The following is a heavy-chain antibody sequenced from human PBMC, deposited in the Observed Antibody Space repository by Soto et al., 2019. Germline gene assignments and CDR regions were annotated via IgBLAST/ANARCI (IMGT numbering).Heavy chain of an antibody. V-gene: IGHV1-69*02. D-gene: IGHD3-10*01. CDR2: IIPILDVA. CDR3: AQMWFGELWHGMDV. CDR1: GGDFLSYT. J-gene: IGHJ6*02. Sequence: QLVQSGAEVKRPGSSVKVSCKASGGDFLSYTISWVRQVPGQGPEWMGTIIPILDVAKNAQKFQGRVAITADKSTSTVYMELRSRRSDGTAVYYCAQMWFGELWHGMDVWGQGTTITVSS.